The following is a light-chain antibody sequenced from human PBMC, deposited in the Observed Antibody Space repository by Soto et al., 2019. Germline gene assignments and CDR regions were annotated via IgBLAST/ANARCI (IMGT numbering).Light chain of an antibody. CDR3: QQYTAYSLT. V-gene: IGKV1-5*01. Sequence: DIQLTQFPSTLSASVGDRVTLTCRASQSVNIWLAWYQQKPGKAPKLLIYDAAQLQRGVPSRFSGSGKQTEFTLTISNLQPDDCAVYFCQQYTAYSLTFGGGTKVEI. CDR2: DAA. J-gene: IGKJ4*01. CDR1: QSVNIW.